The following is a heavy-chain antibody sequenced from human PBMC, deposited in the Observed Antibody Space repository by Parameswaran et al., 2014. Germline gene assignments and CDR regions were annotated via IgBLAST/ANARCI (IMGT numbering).Heavy chain of an antibody. CDR2: INHSGST. CDR3: ARGGSGSYYKYYYYYGMDV. Sequence: VRQAPGKGLEWIGEINHSGSTNYNPSLKSRVTISVDTSKNQFSLELSSVTAADTAVYYCARGGSGSYYKYYYYYGMDVWGQGTTVTVSS. J-gene: IGHJ6*02. D-gene: IGHD3-10*01. V-gene: IGHV4-34*01.